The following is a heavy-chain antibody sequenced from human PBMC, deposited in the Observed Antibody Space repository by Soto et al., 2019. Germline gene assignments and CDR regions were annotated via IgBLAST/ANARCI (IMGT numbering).Heavy chain of an antibody. CDR3: AKAKYSSGWQNAFDI. Sequence: PGGSLRLSCAASGFTFDDYAMHWVRQAPGKGLEWVSGISWNSGSIGYADSVKGRFTISRDNAKNSLYLQMNSLRAEDTALYYCAKAKYSSGWQNAFDIWGQGTMVTVSS. J-gene: IGHJ3*02. CDR1: GFTFDDYA. V-gene: IGHV3-9*01. D-gene: IGHD6-19*01. CDR2: ISWNSGSI.